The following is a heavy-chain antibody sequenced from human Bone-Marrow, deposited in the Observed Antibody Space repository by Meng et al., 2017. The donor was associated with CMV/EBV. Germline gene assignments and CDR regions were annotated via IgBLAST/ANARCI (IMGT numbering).Heavy chain of an antibody. CDR2: INHSGST. CDR3: ARGPGAVDY. V-gene: IGHV4-34*01. CDR1: GGSFSGYY. Sequence: GSLRLSCAVYGGSFSGYYWSWIRQPPGKGLEWIGEINHSGSTNYNPSLKSRLTISVDTSKNQFPLKLSSVTAADTAVYDCARGPGAVDYWGQGTLVTVSS. J-gene: IGHJ4*02. D-gene: IGHD1-26*01.